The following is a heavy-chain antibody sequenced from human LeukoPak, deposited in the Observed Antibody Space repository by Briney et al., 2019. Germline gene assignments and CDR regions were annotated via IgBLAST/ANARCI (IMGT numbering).Heavy chain of an antibody. V-gene: IGHV3-48*04. Sequence: GGSLRLSCAASGFTFSSYSMNWVRQAPGKGLEWVSYISSSGSTTYYADAVKGRFTISRDNAKNSLYLQMNGLRVEDTAVYYCARVMVGARAGDVWGQGITVTVSS. CDR2: ISSSGSTT. J-gene: IGHJ6*02. CDR3: ARVMVGARAGDV. CDR1: GFTFSSYS. D-gene: IGHD1-26*01.